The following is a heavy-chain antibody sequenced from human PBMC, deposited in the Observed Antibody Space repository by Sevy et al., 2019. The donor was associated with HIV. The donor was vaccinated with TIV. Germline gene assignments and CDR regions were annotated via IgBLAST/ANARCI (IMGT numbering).Heavy chain of an antibody. CDR2: IIIGSNYI. J-gene: IGHJ4*02. Sequence: GGSLRLSCAASGFTFSSYTMDWVRQAPGKGLEWVSSIIIGSNYIYYADSLKGRFTISRDNAKNSLYLQMNSLRVEDTAIYYCARDRRNYAGQYFDYWGQGTLVTVSS. D-gene: IGHD1-7*01. CDR3: ARDRRNYAGQYFDY. V-gene: IGHV3-21*01. CDR1: GFTFSSYT.